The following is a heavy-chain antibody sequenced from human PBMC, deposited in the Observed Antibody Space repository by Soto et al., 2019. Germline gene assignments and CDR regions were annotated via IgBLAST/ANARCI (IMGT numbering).Heavy chain of an antibody. CDR2: IDPSDSYT. CDR3: ARLPCSGGSCYSGLNWFDP. Sequence: PGESLKISCKGSGYSFTSYWISWVRQMPGKGLEWMGRIDPSDSYTNYSPSFQGHVTISADKSISTAYLQWSSLKASDTAMYYCARLPCSGGSCYSGLNWFDPWXQGTLVTVSS. V-gene: IGHV5-10-1*01. D-gene: IGHD2-15*01. CDR1: GYSFTSYW. J-gene: IGHJ5*02.